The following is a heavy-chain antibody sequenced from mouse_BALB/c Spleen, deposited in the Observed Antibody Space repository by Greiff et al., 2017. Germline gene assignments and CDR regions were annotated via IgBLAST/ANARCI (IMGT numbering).Heavy chain of an antibody. CDR2: IWAGGST. CDR1: GFSLTSYG. J-gene: IGHJ1*01. V-gene: IGHV2-9*02. D-gene: IGHD1-1*01. CDR3: ARLITTVVAKNFDV. Sequence: VQGVESGPGLVAPSQSLSITCTVSGFSLTSYGVHWVRQPPGKGLEWLGVIWAGGSTNYNSALMSRLSISKDNSKSQVFLKMNSLQTDDTAMYYCARLITTVVAKNFDVWGAGTTVTVSS.